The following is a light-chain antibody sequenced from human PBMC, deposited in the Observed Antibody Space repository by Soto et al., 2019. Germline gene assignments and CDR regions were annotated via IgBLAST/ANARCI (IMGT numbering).Light chain of an antibody. CDR1: RSLVHTNGNTY. J-gene: IGKJ1*01. CDR3: MQDIHWPWT. CDR2: MVS. Sequence: DVVMTQSPLSLPVIFGQPASISCRSSRSLVHTNGNTYLNWFQQRPGQSPRRLIYMVSNRDSGVPDRFGGSGSGTDFTLKISRVEADDVGVYFCMQDIHWPWTFGQGTKVDVK. V-gene: IGKV2-30*02.